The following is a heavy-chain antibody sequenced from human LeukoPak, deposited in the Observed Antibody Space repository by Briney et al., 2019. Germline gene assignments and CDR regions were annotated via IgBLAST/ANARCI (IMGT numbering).Heavy chain of an antibody. CDR2: ITSSSGTI. V-gene: IGHV3-48*02. D-gene: IGHD1-26*01. Sequence: GGSLRLSCAASGFTFSSYSMNWVRQAPGKGLEWVSFITSSSGTIYYTDSVKGRFTISRDNAKNSLYLQMNSLRDEDTAVYYCARDPVGRNDAFDIWGQGTMVTVFS. CDR3: ARDPVGRNDAFDI. CDR1: GFTFSSYS. J-gene: IGHJ3*02.